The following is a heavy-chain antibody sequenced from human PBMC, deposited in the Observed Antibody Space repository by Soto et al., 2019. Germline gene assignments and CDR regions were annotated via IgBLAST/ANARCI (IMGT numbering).Heavy chain of an antibody. CDR2: ISAYNGNT. CDR1: GYTFTSYG. Sequence: ASVKVSCKASGYTFTSYGISWVRQAPGQGLEWMGWISAYNGNTNYAQKLQGRVTMTTDTSTSTAYMELRSLRSDDTAVYYCARVSNIGYCSSTSCFTSYFDYSCQGTLVTVSS. CDR3: ARVSNIGYCSSTSCFTSYFDY. J-gene: IGHJ4*02. V-gene: IGHV1-18*01. D-gene: IGHD2-2*02.